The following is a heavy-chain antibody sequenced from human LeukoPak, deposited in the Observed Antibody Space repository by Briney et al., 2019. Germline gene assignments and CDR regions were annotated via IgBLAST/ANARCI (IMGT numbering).Heavy chain of an antibody. V-gene: IGHV4-4*07. CDR2: IHSSGST. D-gene: IGHD1-26*01. CDR1: GGSISNYY. Sequence: SETLSLTCTVSGGSISNYYWSWIRQSAGKGLEWIGRIHSSGSTNFNPSLRSRVTISADTSKHQFSLWLTSVTAADTALYYCARGIATITQDSFDVWGLGTMVTVSS. CDR3: ARGIATITQDSFDV. J-gene: IGHJ3*01.